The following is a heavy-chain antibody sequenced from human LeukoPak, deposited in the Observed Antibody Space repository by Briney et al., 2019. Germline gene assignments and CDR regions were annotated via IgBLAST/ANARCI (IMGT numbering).Heavy chain of an antibody. Sequence: PSETLSLTCTVSGGSFSTTSHYWGWIRQPPGKGLEWLGSTFYTGSAYYNPSLQRRVTISVDSSKNRFSLRLSSVTAADTAVYYCARRKDYWSGFIDSWGQGTLVTVSS. D-gene: IGHD3-3*01. CDR3: ARRKDYWSGFIDS. J-gene: IGHJ5*01. CDR2: TFYTGSA. CDR1: GGSFSTTSHY. V-gene: IGHV4-39*01.